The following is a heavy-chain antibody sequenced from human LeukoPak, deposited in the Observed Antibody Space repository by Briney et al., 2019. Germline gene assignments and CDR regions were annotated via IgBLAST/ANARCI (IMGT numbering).Heavy chain of an antibody. CDR1: GFTFSAYA. J-gene: IGHJ4*02. D-gene: IGHD3-10*01. CDR2: ISSNGGST. V-gene: IGHV3-64D*06. CDR3: VKDGSGSYYTYYFDY. Sequence: GGSLRLSCSASGFTFSAYAMYWVRQAPGKGLEYVSAISSNGGSTYYADSVKGRFTISRDNSKNTLYLQMSSLRAEDTAVYYCVKDGSGSYYTYYFDYWGQGTLVTVSS.